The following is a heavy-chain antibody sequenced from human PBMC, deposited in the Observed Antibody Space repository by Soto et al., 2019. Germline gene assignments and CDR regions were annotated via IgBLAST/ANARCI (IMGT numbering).Heavy chain of an antibody. V-gene: IGHV1-8*01. D-gene: IGHD1-26*01. Sequence: QAQLVQSGAEVKKPGASVKVSCKASGYTFTGADINWVRRATGQGLEWMGWMNPNSGKTGYAQNLQGRVNMSRDNSITTAYMELASLGDDDSAVYYGGGETVGTTGIDFWGQGTLVTVSS. CDR2: MNPNSGKT. J-gene: IGHJ4*02. CDR3: GGETVGTTGIDF. CDR1: GYTFTGAD.